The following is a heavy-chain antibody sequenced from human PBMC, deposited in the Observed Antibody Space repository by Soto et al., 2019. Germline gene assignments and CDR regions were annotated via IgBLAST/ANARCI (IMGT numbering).Heavy chain of an antibody. V-gene: IGHV3-23*01. D-gene: IGHD6-19*01. Sequence: EVQLLESGGGLVQPGGSLRLSCAAPGFTFSTYTMSWVRQAPGKGMECVSAISGTGGSSSYTDSVKGRFTISRDNSKNTLSLQMDSLRAEDTARYYCAKRAVAGRNWYFDLWGRGTLVTVSS. CDR1: GFTFSTYT. J-gene: IGHJ2*01. CDR2: ISGTGGSS. CDR3: AKRAVAGRNWYFDL.